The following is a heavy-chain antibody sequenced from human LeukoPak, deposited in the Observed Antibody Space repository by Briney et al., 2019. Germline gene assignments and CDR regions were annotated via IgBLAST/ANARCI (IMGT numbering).Heavy chain of an antibody. D-gene: IGHD1-26*01. CDR2: ISGSTYST. CDR1: GFIFNSYG. Sequence: GGSLRLSCAASGFIFNSYGMSWVRQAPGEGLEWVSGISGSTYSTYYADSVKGRFTISRDNSKNTLYLQMNSLRAEDTAVYYCARYLTSEATTVSDVAFDIWGQGTMVTVSS. CDR3: ARYLTSEATTVSDVAFDI. J-gene: IGHJ3*02. V-gene: IGHV3-23*01.